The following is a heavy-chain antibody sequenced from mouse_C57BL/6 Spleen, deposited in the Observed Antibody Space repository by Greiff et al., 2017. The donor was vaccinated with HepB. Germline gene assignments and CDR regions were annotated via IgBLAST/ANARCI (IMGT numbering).Heavy chain of an antibody. D-gene: IGHD1-1*01. CDR3: ARDYGSRRDYFDY. Sequence: VQLQQSGPVLVKPGASVKMSCKASGYTFTDYYMNWVKQSHGKSLEWIGVINPYNGGTSYNQKFKGKATLTVDKSSSTAYMELNSLTSEDSAVYYCARDYGSRRDYFDYWGQGTTLTVSS. J-gene: IGHJ2*01. V-gene: IGHV1-19*01. CDR2: INPYNGGT. CDR1: GYTFTDYY.